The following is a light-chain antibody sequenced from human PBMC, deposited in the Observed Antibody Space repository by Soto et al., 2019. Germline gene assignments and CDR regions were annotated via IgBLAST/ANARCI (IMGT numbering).Light chain of an antibody. CDR2: DAS. V-gene: IGKV3-11*01. CDR1: QSVTTY. J-gene: IGKJ5*01. CDR3: QQRSNWPPLIP. Sequence: EIVLTQSPATLSLSPGERATLSCRASQSVTTYLAWYQQKPGQAPRLLIYDASTRATGIPARFSGSGSGTDFTLTISSLEPEDFALYYCQQRSNWPPLIPYGQGTRLEIK.